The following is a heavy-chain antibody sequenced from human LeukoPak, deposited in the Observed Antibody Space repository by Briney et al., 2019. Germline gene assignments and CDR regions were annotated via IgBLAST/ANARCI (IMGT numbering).Heavy chain of an antibody. D-gene: IGHD2-15*01. CDR1: GFTFSNYG. CDR2: ISYDGINK. CDR3: AKGVDYCSGGSCPADY. Sequence: GGSLRLSCAASGFTFSNYGIHWVRQAPGKGLEWVAVISYDGINKYYADSVKGRFTIFRDNSKNTLFLQMNSLRAEDTAVYYCAKGVDYCSGGSCPADYWGPGTLVTVSS. V-gene: IGHV3-30*18. J-gene: IGHJ4*02.